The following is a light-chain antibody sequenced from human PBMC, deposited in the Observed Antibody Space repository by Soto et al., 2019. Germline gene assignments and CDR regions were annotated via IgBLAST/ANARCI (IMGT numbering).Light chain of an antibody. Sequence: EIVLTQSPATLSLSPGERATLSCRASQSVSDSLAWFQHKPGQAPRLLIFHASSRAAGTPARFSGSGSGTDFSLTISSLEPEDSAVYYCQHRRNWPPTFGQGTRVEFK. CDR2: HAS. J-gene: IGKJ1*01. V-gene: IGKV3-11*01. CDR1: QSVSDS. CDR3: QHRRNWPPT.